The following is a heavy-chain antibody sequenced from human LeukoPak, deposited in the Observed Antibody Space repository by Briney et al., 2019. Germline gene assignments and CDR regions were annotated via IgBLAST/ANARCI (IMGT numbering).Heavy chain of an antibody. D-gene: IGHD5-18*01. V-gene: IGHV1-18*01. Sequence: ASVKVSCKASGYTFTSYGISWVRQAPGQGLEWMGWISAYNGNTNYAQKLQGRVTMTTDTSTSIAYMELRSLRSDDTAVYYCANSMGGYSYGTNWFDPWGQGTLVTVSS. CDR1: GYTFTSYG. CDR3: ANSMGGYSYGTNWFDP. J-gene: IGHJ5*02. CDR2: ISAYNGNT.